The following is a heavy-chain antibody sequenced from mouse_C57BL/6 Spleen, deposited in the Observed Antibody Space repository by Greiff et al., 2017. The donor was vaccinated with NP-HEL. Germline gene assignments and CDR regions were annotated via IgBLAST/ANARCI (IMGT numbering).Heavy chain of an antibody. CDR1: GFTFSSYA. CDR3: ARGDWGYFDY. CDR2: ISDGGSYT. Sequence: EVKLMESGGGLVKPGGSLKLSCAASGFTFSSYAMSWVRQTPEKRLEWVATISDGGSYTYYPDNVKGRFTISRDNAKNNLYLQMSHRKSEDTAMYYCARGDWGYFDYWGQGTTLTVSS. J-gene: IGHJ2*01. D-gene: IGHD4-1*01. V-gene: IGHV5-4*03.